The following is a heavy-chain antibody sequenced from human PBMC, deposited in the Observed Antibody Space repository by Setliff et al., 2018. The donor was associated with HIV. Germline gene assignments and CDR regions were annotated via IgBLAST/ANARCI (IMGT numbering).Heavy chain of an antibody. V-gene: IGHV1-2*06. CDR3: ARAAIPMAGLDY. Sequence: AAPVKVSCKASGYTFNDNYIHWVRQAPGQGLEWMGRINPKSGGTSYAQKFQDRVTMTRDTSTSTAYMELTSMRFDDTAVYYCARAAIPMAGLDYWGQGTLVTVSS. D-gene: IGHD6-19*01. CDR2: INPKSGGT. J-gene: IGHJ4*02. CDR1: GYTFNDNY.